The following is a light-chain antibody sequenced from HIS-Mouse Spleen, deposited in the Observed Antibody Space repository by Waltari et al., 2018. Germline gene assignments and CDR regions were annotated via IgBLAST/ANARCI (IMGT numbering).Light chain of an antibody. CDR2: EDS. CDR3: YSTDSSGNHRV. Sequence: SYELTQPPSVSVSPGQTARITSPGDALPKKYAYWSQQKSGQAPVLVIYEDSKRPSGIPERFSGSSSGTMATLTISGAQVEDEADYYCYSTDSSGNHRVFGGGTKLTVL. J-gene: IGLJ2*01. CDR1: ALPKKY. V-gene: IGLV3-10*01.